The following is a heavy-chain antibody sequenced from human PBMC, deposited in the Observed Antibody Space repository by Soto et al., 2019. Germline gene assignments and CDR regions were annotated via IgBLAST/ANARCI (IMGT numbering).Heavy chain of an antibody. CDR2: ISYDGSNK. D-gene: IGHD4-17*01. V-gene: IGHV3-30-3*01. Sequence: QVQLVESGGGVVQPGRSLRLSCAASGFTFSSYAMHWVRQAPGKGLEWVAVISYDGSNKYYEDSVKGRFTISRDNSRNTLYLQMNSLRAEDTAVYYCARDRNGDYGQNAFDIWGQGTMVTVSS. J-gene: IGHJ3*02. CDR3: ARDRNGDYGQNAFDI. CDR1: GFTFSSYA.